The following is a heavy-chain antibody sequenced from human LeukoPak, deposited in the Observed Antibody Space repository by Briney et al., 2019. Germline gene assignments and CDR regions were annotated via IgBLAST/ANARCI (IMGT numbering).Heavy chain of an antibody. CDR3: ARDKNSGECVSNSCYGVWPLDI. CDR2: IIPVSETP. CDR1: GGTFSINA. V-gene: IGHV1-69*05. D-gene: IGHD2-2*01. Sequence: ASVKVSCKASGGTFSINAITWVRQAPGQGLEWMGGIIPVSETPKYTQKFQGRVTIATDESTNTAYMELSSLRSEDTAVYYCARDKNSGECVSNSCYGVWPLDIWGQGTMVTVSP. J-gene: IGHJ3*02.